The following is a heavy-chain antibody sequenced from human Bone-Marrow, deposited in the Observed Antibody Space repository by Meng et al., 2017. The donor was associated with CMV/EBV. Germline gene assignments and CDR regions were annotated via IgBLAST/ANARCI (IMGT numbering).Heavy chain of an antibody. V-gene: IGHV3-13*01. J-gene: IGHJ5*02. Sequence: GESLKISCAASGFTFSSYDMHWVRQATGKGLEWVSAIGTAGDTYYPGSVKGRFTISRENAKNSLYLQMNSLRAGDTAVYYCARDNRGSLFPWGQGTLVTVSS. CDR3: ARDNRGSLFP. CDR1: GFTFSSYD. CDR2: IGTAGDT. D-gene: IGHD1-26*01.